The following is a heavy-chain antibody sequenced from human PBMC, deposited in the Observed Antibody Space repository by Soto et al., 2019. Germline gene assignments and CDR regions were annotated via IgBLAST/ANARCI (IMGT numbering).Heavy chain of an antibody. D-gene: IGHD7-27*01. Sequence: DVQLVESGGGLVKPGGSLRLSCVASGLTFSDAWMNWLRQVPGKGPEWVARIRSQSDGGTRDYTAPVNGRFTISRDDSKSTLYLQMNSLKTDHTAIYYCATAPGYWGSAPLDFWGQGTLVTVSS. CDR2: IRSQSDGGTR. CDR3: ATAPGYWGSAPLDF. J-gene: IGHJ4*02. CDR1: GLTFSDAW. V-gene: IGHV3-15*07.